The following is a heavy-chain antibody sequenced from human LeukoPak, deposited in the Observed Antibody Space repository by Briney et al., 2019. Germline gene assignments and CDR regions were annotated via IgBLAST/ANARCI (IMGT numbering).Heavy chain of an antibody. J-gene: IGHJ6*02. V-gene: IGHV3-23*01. CDR3: AKSGQLVGYYYGMDV. CDR1: GFTFSSYA. D-gene: IGHD6-6*01. Sequence: GGSLRLSCAASGFTFSSYAMSWVRQAPGKGLEWVSAISGSGGSTYHADSVKGRFTISRDNSKNTLYLQMNSLRAEDTAVYYCAKSGQLVGYYYGMDVWGQGTTVTVSS. CDR2: ISGSGGST.